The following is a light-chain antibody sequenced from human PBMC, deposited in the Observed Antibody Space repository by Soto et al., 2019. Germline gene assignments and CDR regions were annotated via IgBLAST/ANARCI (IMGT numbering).Light chain of an antibody. CDR1: SSDVGGYNY. Sequence: QSALIQPASVSGSPGQSITISCMGTSSDVGGYNYVSWYQQHPGEAPKLIIYDVINRPSGVSNRFSGSKSGNTASLTISGLQPEDETDYYCSSYTSSNTWVFGGGTKLTVL. J-gene: IGLJ3*02. V-gene: IGLV2-14*01. CDR2: DVI. CDR3: SSYTSSNTWV.